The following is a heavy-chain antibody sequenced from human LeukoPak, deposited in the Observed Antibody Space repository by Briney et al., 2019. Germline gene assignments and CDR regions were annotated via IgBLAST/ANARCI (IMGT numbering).Heavy chain of an antibody. CDR3: ARDARYYYGSGSY. CDR1: GFTFSSYS. V-gene: IGHV3-21*01. CDR2: ISSSSSYI. J-gene: IGHJ4*02. Sequence: GGSLRLSCAASGFTFSSYSMNWVRQAPGKGLEWVSSISSSSSYIYYADSVKGRFTISRDIAKNSLYLQMNSLRAEDTAVYYCARDARYYYGSGSYWGQGTLVTVSS. D-gene: IGHD3-10*01.